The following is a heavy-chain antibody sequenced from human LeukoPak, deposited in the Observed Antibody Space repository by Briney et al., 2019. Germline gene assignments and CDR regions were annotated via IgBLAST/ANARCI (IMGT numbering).Heavy chain of an antibody. V-gene: IGHV1-8*03. D-gene: IGHD2-2*02. CDR1: GYTFTRDD. J-gene: IGHJ6*03. Sequence: ASVKVSCKASGYTFTRDDINWVRQATGQGLEWMGWMNPNSGNTGYAQKFQGRVTITRNTSISTAYMELSSLKSEDTAVYYCARGVLYPGHYYYYMGVWGKGTTVTVSS. CDR2: MNPNSGNT. CDR3: ARGVLYPGHYYYYMGV.